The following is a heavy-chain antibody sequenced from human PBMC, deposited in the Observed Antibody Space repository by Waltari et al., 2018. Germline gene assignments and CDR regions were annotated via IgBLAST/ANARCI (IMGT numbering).Heavy chain of an antibody. D-gene: IGHD6-19*01. J-gene: IGHJ4*02. V-gene: IGHV3-48*03. CDR3: ARENSSGWGGFDY. CDR1: GFTFSRYE. CDR2: ISSSGSTI. Sequence: EVQLVESGGGLVQPGGSLRLSCAAAGFTFSRYEMNWVRRAPGKGVEWVSYISSSGSTIYYADSVKGRFTISRDNAKNSLYLQMNSLRAEDTAVYYCARENSSGWGGFDYWGQGTLVTVSS.